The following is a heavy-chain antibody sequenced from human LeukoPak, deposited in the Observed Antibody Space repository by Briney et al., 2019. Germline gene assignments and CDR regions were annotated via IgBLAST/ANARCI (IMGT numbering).Heavy chain of an antibody. V-gene: IGHV4-59*01. CDR2: ISYGGST. CDR1: GGSISGYY. D-gene: IGHD1-26*01. J-gene: IGHJ3*02. CDR3: ASQGGSYAYVFDI. Sequence: SETLSLTCTVSGGSISGYYWSWIRQPPGKGLEWIGYISYGGSTNYNPSLKSRVTISVDTSNNQFSLKLTSVTAADTAVYYCASQGGSYAYVFDIWGQGTMVTVSS.